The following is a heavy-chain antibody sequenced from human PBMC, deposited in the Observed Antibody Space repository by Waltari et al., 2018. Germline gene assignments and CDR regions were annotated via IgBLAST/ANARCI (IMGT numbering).Heavy chain of an antibody. D-gene: IGHD6-19*01. J-gene: IGHJ4*02. CDR3: ATGITVAGNLDF. V-gene: IGHV1-24*01. Sequence: QVQMEQSGPEVQKPGASVVASCTVSGYSLFALSRPRVRLAPGEGLEWMGGSDPEHGETVYAQQFQGRITMTEDRSRDIAYMELSSLRSEDTAIYYCATGITVAGNLDFWGQGTQVTVSS. CDR1: GYSLFALS. CDR2: SDPEHGET.